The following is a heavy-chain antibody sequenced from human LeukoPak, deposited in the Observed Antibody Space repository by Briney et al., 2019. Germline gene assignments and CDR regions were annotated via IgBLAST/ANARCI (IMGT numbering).Heavy chain of an antibody. Sequence: GESLKTSCKGSGYRFTSYWIGWVRQMPGKGLEWMGIIYLGDSDTRYSPSFQGQVPISADKSIRTAYLQWSSLKASDTAMYYCARLRGYCSGGSCHDAFDIWGQGTMVTVSS. CDR1: GYRFTSYW. D-gene: IGHD2-15*01. V-gene: IGHV5-51*01. J-gene: IGHJ3*02. CDR3: ARLRGYCSGGSCHDAFDI. CDR2: IYLGDSDT.